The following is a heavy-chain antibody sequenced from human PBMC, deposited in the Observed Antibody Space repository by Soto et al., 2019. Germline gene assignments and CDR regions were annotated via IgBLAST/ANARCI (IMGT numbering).Heavy chain of an antibody. Sequence: GGSLRLSCVASGFTFSTYAMSWVRQAPGEGLECVSSISGNGGTTSYADSVKGRFAISRDNSKNTLYLQMNSRRAEDTAVYYCAKTIFGGHYLWGQGIVVTVSS. J-gene: IGHJ4*02. CDR3: AKTIFGGHYL. CDR1: GFTFSTYA. D-gene: IGHD3-3*01. CDR2: ISGNGGTT. V-gene: IGHV3-23*01.